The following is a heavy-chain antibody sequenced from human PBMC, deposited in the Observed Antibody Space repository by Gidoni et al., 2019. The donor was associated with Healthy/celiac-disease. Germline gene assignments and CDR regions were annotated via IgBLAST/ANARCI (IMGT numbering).Heavy chain of an antibody. Sequence: QVQLVESGGGLVKPDGSLRLSCAASGFTFRDHYMSWIRQAPGKGPEWVSYISSSSSYTNYADSVKGRFTIYRDNAKNSLYLQMNSLRAEDTAVYYCARVGGYCSGGSCYECWFDPWGQGTLVTVSS. CDR2: ISSSSSYT. V-gene: IGHV3-11*05. CDR1: GFTFRDHY. D-gene: IGHD2-15*01. J-gene: IGHJ5*02. CDR3: ARVGGYCSGGSCYECWFDP.